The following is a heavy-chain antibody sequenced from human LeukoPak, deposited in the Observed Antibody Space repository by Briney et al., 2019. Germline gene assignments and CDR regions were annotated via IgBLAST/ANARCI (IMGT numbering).Heavy chain of an antibody. CDR3: AKDVEMATSDDFDI. V-gene: IGHV3-9*01. D-gene: IGHD5-24*01. J-gene: IGHJ3*02. Sequence: PGRSLRLSCAASGFTFDDYAMHWVRQAPGKGLEWVSGIRNSGPIGYADSVKGRFTISRDNAKNSLYLQMNSLRAEDTALYYCAKDVEMATSDDFDIWGQGTMVTVSS. CDR1: GFTFDDYA. CDR2: IRNSGPI.